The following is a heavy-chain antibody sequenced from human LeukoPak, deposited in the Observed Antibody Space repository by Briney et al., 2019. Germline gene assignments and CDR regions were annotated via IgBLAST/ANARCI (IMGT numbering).Heavy chain of an antibody. CDR1: GFNFGFYA. CDR3: AKDALRTSGWYYFDY. CDR2: IVDSGGTT. V-gene: IGHV3-23*01. Sequence: GGSLRLSCAASGFNFGFYAMGWVRQSPGKGLEWVSAIVDSGGTTYYADSVKGRFTISRDNSKNTLYLQMNSLRAEDTAIYYCAKDALRTSGWYYFDYWGQGTLVAVSS. D-gene: IGHD6-19*01. J-gene: IGHJ4*02.